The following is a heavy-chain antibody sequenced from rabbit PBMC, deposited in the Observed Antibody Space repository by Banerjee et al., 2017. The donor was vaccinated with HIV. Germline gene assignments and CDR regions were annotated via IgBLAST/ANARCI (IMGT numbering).Heavy chain of an antibody. CDR2: IATNSGIT. CDR1: GFSFSSRHY. V-gene: IGHV1S43*01. D-gene: IGHD4-1*01. Sequence: QEQLVESGGGLVQPEGSLTLTCTASGFSFSSRHYMCWVRQAPGKGLEWIACIATNSGITWYASWVIGRFTISRSTSLNTVDLKMTSLTAADTATYFCARDTGAWGDFSLWGQGTLVTVS. CDR3: ARDTGAWGDFSL. J-gene: IGHJ3*01.